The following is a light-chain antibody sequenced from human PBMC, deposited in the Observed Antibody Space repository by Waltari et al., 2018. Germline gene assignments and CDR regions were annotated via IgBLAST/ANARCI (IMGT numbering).Light chain of an antibody. CDR3: SSYTSSSTLV. V-gene: IGLV2-14*03. Sequence: QSALAQPASVSGSPGQSITISCTGTSSDVGGYNYVSWYQQHPGKAPKLMIYDVSNRPAGCSNRFFGSKSGNTASLTISGLQAEDEAEYYCSSYTSSSTLVFGGGTKVTVL. CDR1: SSDVGGYNY. J-gene: IGLJ2*01. CDR2: DVS.